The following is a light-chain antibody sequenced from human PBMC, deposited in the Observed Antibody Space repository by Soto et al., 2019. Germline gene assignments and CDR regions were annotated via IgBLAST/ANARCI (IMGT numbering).Light chain of an antibody. V-gene: IGKV3-20*01. CDR3: QQYGSSPRT. Sequence: EIVLTQSPGTLALSPGERATLSCRASQSVSSSYLAWYQQKPGQAPRILIYGASSRATGVPDRFSGRGSGTDFTLTISRLEHEDCAVYYCQQYGSSPRTFGQGTKVEIK. J-gene: IGKJ1*01. CDR1: QSVSSSY. CDR2: GAS.